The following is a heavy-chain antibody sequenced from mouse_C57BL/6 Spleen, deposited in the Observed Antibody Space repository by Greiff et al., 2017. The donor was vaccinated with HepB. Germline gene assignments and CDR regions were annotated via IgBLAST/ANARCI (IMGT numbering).Heavy chain of an antibody. J-gene: IGHJ2*01. CDR3: TREKKYPFDY. CDR1: GFTFSCYA. D-gene: IGHD5-1-1*01. CDR2: ISSGGDYI. V-gene: IGHV5-9-1*02. Sequence: EVKLMESGEGLVKPGGSLKLSCAASGFTFSCYAMSWVRQTPEKRLEWVAYISSGGDYIYYADTVKGRFTISRDNARNTLYLQMSSLKSEDTAMYYCTREKKYPFDYWGQGTTLTVSS.